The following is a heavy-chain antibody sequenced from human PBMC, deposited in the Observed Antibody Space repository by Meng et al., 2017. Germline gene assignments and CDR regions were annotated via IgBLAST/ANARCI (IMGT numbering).Heavy chain of an antibody. CDR2: INTTTGKP. CDR3: ARAHSSGWYSFFDY. CDR1: GYTFSTNV. D-gene: IGHD6-19*01. V-gene: IGHV7-4-1*02. J-gene: IGHJ4*02. Sequence: QVTFLQSGSELKEPGASWKVSCKASGYTFSTNVMNWVRQAPGQGLEWMGWINTTTGKPAYAQGFTGRLAFSLDTSASTAFLQINSLKAEDTAVYYCARAHSSGWYSFFDYWGQGTLVTVSS.